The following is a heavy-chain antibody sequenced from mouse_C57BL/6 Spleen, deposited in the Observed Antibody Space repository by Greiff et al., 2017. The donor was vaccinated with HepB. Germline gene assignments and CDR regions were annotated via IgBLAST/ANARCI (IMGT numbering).Heavy chain of an antibody. V-gene: IGHV3-6*01. J-gene: IGHJ2*01. Sequence: EVQLQQSGPGLVKPSQSLSLTCSVTGYSITSGYYWNWIRQFPGNKLEWMGYISYDGSNNYNPSLKNRISITRDTSKNQFFLKLNSVTTEDTATYYCAREGLYYGVDYWGQGTTLTVSS. CDR3: AREGLYYGVDY. CDR2: ISYDGSN. CDR1: GYSITSGYY. D-gene: IGHD1-1*01.